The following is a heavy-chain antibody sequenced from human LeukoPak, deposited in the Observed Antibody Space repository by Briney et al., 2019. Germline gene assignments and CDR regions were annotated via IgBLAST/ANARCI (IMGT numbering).Heavy chain of an antibody. D-gene: IGHD5-12*01. Sequence: ASVTVSCKASGYSFTDKYMHWVRQAPGQGLEWMGWINPNSGGTNYAQKFQGRVTMTTDTSMSTAYMELSRLTSDDTAVYYCARDLPKTGYVGAFDICGQGTMVTVSS. CDR1: GYSFTDKY. V-gene: IGHV1-2*02. CDR2: INPNSGGT. J-gene: IGHJ3*02. CDR3: ARDLPKTGYVGAFDI.